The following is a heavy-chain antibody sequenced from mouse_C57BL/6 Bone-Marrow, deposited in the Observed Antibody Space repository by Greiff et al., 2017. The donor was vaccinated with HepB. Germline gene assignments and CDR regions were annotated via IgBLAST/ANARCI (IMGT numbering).Heavy chain of an antibody. Sequence: VQLQQPGAELVRPGSSVKLSCKASGYTFNSYWMDWVKQRPGQGLEWIGNIYPSDSETHYNQKFKDKATLTVDKSSSNAYMQLSSLTSEDSAVYYCATGMGYHYCAMDYWGQGTSVTVSS. J-gene: IGHJ4*01. CDR3: ATGMGYHYCAMDY. D-gene: IGHD2-14*01. CDR2: IYPSDSET. V-gene: IGHV1-61*01. CDR1: GYTFNSYW.